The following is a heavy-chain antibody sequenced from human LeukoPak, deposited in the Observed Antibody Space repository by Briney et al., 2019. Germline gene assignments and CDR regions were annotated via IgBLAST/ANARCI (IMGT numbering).Heavy chain of an antibody. CDR3: ARQGYGDSQLPLDY. D-gene: IGHD4-17*01. Sequence: SETLSLTCTVSGGSISSSSYYWGWIRQPPGKGLEWIGSIYYSGSTYYNPSLKSRVTISVDTSKNQFSLKLSSVTAADTAVYYCARQGYGDSQLPLDYWGQGTLVTVSS. CDR1: GGSISSSSYY. J-gene: IGHJ4*02. V-gene: IGHV4-39*01. CDR2: IYYSGST.